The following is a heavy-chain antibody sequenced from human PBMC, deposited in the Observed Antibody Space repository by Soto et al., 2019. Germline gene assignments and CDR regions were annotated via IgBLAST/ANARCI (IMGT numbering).Heavy chain of an antibody. Sequence: SETLSLTCTVSGASISSYYWSWIRQPPGKGLEWIGYIYYSGSTNYNPSLKSRVTISVDTSKNQFSLKLSSVTAADTAVYYCARDGASIFAGTGRFDYWGQGTLVTVSS. CDR1: GASISSYY. D-gene: IGHD3-3*01. V-gene: IGHV4-59*01. CDR3: ARDGASIFAGTGRFDY. CDR2: IYYSGST. J-gene: IGHJ4*02.